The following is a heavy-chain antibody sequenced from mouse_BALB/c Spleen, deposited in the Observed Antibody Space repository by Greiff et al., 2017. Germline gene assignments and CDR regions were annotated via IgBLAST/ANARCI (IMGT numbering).Heavy chain of an antibody. D-gene: IGHD1-1*01. CDR3: ARGSYYYGSSWFAY. V-gene: IGHV5-17*02. Sequence: EVHLVESGGGLVQPGGSRKLSCAASGFTFSSFGMHWVRQAPEKGLEWVAYISSGSSTIYYADTVKGRFTISRDNPKNTLFLQMTSLRSEDTAMYYCARGSYYYGSSWFAYWGQGTLVTVSA. J-gene: IGHJ3*01. CDR1: GFTFSSFG. CDR2: ISSGSSTI.